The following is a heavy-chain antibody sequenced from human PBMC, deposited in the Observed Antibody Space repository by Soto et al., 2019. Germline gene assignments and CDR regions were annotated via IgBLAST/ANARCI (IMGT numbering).Heavy chain of an antibody. CDR1: GGSISSYY. D-gene: IGHD2-2*01. J-gene: IGHJ3*02. CDR2: IYYSGST. Sequence: QVQLQESGPGLVKPSETLSLTCTVSGGSISSYYWSWIRQPPGKGLEWIGYIYYSGSTNYNPSLKIRVTIAVDTSKSQFSLNLSSVTASDTVVYYCARGRGGWFINQLLNAFDIWGQGTMVTVSS. CDR3: ARGRGGWFINQLLNAFDI. V-gene: IGHV4-59*01.